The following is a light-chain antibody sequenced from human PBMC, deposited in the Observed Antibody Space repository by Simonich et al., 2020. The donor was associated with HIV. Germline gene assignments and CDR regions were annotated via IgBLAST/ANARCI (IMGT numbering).Light chain of an antibody. CDR3: QQYCTTPYT. V-gene: IGKV4-1*01. CDR2: WAS. Sequence: DIVMTQSPDSLAVSLGERATINCKSSQSVLSSSNNKNYLAWYQQKPGQPPKLLIYWASTRESGVPDRFSGSESGTDFTLTISSLQAEDVAVYYCQQYCTTPYTFGQGTKLEIK. CDR1: QSVLSSSNNKNY. J-gene: IGKJ2*01.